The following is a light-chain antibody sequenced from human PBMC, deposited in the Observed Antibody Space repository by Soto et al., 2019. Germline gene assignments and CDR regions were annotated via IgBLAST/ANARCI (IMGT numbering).Light chain of an antibody. Sequence: DLPRTQSPSTRSASVGDRANITSRASPSISRWLAWYQQKPGKAPKLLIYKVSSLQNGVPSRFSGSGSGTEFTLTISSLQPDDFATYYCQQYNNYSAFGQGSKVDIK. J-gene: IGKJ1*01. CDR1: PSISRW. V-gene: IGKV1-5*03. CDR2: KVS. CDR3: QQYNNYSA.